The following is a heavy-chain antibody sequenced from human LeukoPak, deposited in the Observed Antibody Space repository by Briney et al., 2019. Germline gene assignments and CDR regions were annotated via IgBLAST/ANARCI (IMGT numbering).Heavy chain of an antibody. CDR3: ARMTTVPNWFDP. J-gene: IGHJ5*02. V-gene: IGHV4-38-2*02. CDR1: GYSISSGYY. Sequence: KSSETLSLTCTVSGYSISSGYYWGWIRQPPGKGLEWIGSIYHSGSTYYNPSLKSRVTISVDTSKNQFSLKLSSVTAADTAVYYCARMTTVPNWFDPWGQGTLVTVSS. D-gene: IGHD4-11*01. CDR2: IYHSGST.